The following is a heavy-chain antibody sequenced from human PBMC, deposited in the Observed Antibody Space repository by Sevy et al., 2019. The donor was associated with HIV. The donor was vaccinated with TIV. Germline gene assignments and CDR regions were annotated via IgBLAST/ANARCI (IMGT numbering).Heavy chain of an antibody. CDR1: GFTFSSYW. V-gene: IGHV3-7*01. D-gene: IGHD3-10*01. J-gene: IGHJ3*02. CDR3: ARSRGRRDCFDI. Sequence: GGSLRLSCAASGFTFSSYWMTWVRQAPGKGLEWVANINQHGGEKYYVDSVKGRFNISRDNAKKSFFLQMNSLRAEDTAVYYCARSRGRRDCFDIRSQGTMVTVSS. CDR2: INQHGGEK.